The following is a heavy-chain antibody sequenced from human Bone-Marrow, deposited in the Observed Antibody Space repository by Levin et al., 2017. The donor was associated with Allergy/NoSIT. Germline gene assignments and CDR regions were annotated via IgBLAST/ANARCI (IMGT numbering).Heavy chain of an antibody. CDR2: LIPIFGTA. V-gene: IGHV1-69*13. Sequence: ASVKVSCKASGVTFTSSAINWVRQAPGQGLEWVGGLIPIFGTANIAQKYRDRVTITADEATSTAYMELSSLRSDDTAVYFCAGGSGRTFGDSDELEFWGQGTLVTVSS. D-gene: IGHD4-17*01. CDR1: GVTFTSSA. CDR3: AGGSGRTFGDSDELEF. J-gene: IGHJ4*02.